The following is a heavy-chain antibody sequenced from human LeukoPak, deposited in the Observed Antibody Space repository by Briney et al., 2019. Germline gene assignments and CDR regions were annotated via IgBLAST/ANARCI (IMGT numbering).Heavy chain of an antibody. V-gene: IGHV3-30*04. J-gene: IGHJ4*02. Sequence: PGGSLRLSCAGSGYTFDIYAMHWVRQAPGKGLEGVAIISYDGTKTYYTDSVKGRFTISRDNSKKTMYLEMNSLRVEDTAVYYCARDFRSHGSGKYIPPYWGQGTLVTVSS. CDR3: ARDFRSHGSGKYIPPY. CDR2: ISYDGTKT. CDR1: GYTFDIYA. D-gene: IGHD3-10*01.